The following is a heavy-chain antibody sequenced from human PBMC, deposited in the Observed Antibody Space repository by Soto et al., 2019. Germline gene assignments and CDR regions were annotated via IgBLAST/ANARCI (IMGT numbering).Heavy chain of an antibody. Sequence: HPSGTLRLSCTVSGFAFSNYGIHWVRQAPGRGKEWVAVIWSDGTKKFYAGSVRGRFTISRDNSKNTIYLQMSSLRAEDTAVYYCARDWWAESAGTETVSQFDYWGQGPLVTVSS. CDR3: ARDWWAESAGTETVSQFDY. J-gene: IGHJ4*02. D-gene: IGHD6-13*01. V-gene: IGHV3-33*01. CDR1: GFAFSNYG. CDR2: IWSDGTKK.